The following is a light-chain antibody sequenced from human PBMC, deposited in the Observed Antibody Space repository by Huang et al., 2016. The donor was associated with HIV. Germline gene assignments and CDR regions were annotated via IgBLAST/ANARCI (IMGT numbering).Light chain of an antibody. CDR1: QSVRSY. CDR3: QQRGAWPLT. V-gene: IGKV3-11*01. J-gene: IGKJ4*01. CDR2: DAS. Sequence: PGERATLSCRASQSVRSYLAWYQQKPGQAPRLLIYDASNRATGIPARFSGSGSGTDFTLTIGNLQSEDFAVYYCQQRGAWPLTFGGGTKVEI.